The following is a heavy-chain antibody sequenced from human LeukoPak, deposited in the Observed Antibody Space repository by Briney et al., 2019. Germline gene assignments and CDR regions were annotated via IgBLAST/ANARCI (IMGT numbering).Heavy chain of an antibody. Sequence: GGSLRLSCVASGCTISTNYMTWVRQAPGKGLEWVSVIYTGGTPYYADSVKGRFTISRDISKNTVYLQMYSLRAEDTAVYYCARGAATGPTLGLDYWGQGTLVTVSS. CDR1: GCTISTNY. J-gene: IGHJ4*02. CDR3: ARGAATGPTLGLDY. V-gene: IGHV3-53*01. CDR2: IYTGGTP. D-gene: IGHD6-13*01.